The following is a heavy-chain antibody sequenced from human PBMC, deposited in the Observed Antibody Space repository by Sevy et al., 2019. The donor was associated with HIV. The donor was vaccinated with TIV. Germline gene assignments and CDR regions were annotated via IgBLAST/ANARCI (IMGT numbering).Heavy chain of an antibody. Sequence: GGSLRLSCAASGFTFSSSGMHWVRQAPGKGLEWVALIWYDGSNKYYADSVKGRFTISRDNSKNTLYLQMNSLRAEDKGVYYRARGPYTAEGYWGQGTLVTVSS. CDR1: GFTFSSSG. V-gene: IGHV3-33*01. CDR2: IWYDGSNK. J-gene: IGHJ4*02. CDR3: ARGPYTAEGY. D-gene: IGHD2-2*02.